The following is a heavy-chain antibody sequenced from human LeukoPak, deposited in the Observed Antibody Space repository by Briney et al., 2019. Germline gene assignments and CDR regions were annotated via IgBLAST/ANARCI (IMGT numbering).Heavy chain of an antibody. Sequence: PSETLSLTCAVSGGSISSSNWWSWARQPPGKGLEWIGEIHHGGTTNYNPSPKSRVTISVDKSKNQFSLNLISVTAADTAMYYCARETSHYYDSSGLDGWGQGTLVTVSS. J-gene: IGHJ5*02. CDR3: ARETSHYYDSSGLDG. CDR1: GGSISSSNW. V-gene: IGHV4-4*02. D-gene: IGHD3-22*01. CDR2: IHHGGTT.